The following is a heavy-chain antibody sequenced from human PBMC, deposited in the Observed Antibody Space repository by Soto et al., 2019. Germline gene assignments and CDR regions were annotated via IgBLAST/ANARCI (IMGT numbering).Heavy chain of an antibody. CDR3: ARDRHYENHTFYYLKYYFDY. J-gene: IGHJ4*02. Sequence: QVQLVQSGTDVKKPGSSVKVSCKTSGGTFSSFPIAWVRQAPGQGLEWVGGIIPVLGAPSYAQTFQGRVTITADESTSAAYLELSSLRSDDTAVYFCARDRHYENHTFYYLKYYFDYWGQGTLVIVSS. CDR2: IIPVLGAP. CDR1: GGTFSSFP. V-gene: IGHV1-69*01. D-gene: IGHD3-22*01.